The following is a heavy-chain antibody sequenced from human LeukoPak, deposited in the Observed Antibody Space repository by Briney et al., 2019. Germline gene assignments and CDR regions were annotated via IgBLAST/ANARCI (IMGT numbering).Heavy chain of an antibody. V-gene: IGHV1-69*13. J-gene: IGHJ4*02. D-gene: IGHD1-26*01. Sequence: SVKVSCKASGGTFSSYAISWVRQAPGQGLEWMGGIIPIFGTANYAQKFQGRVTITADESTSTAYMELSSLRSEDTAVYYCAATPYSGSPWPYSDYWGQGTLVTVSS. CDR3: AATPYSGSPWPYSDY. CDR1: GGTFSSYA. CDR2: IIPIFGTA.